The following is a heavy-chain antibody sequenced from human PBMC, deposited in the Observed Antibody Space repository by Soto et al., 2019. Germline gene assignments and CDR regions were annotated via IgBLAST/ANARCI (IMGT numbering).Heavy chain of an antibody. V-gene: IGHV3-23*01. CDR3: AKDVLGLWFGGSNNAVDV. D-gene: IGHD3-10*01. J-gene: IGHJ6*02. Sequence: PGGPLRLSDPACGLTFGSYWKSWVRQAPGKGLEWVSVISGSGDTTHYADSVKGRFTISRDNSENTLYLQMNSLRAEDTALYYSAKDVLGLWFGGSNNAVDVWGQGTTV. CDR1: GLTFGSYW. CDR2: ISGSGDTT.